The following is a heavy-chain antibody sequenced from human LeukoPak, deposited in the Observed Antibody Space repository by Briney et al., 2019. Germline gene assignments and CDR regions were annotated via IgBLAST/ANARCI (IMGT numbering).Heavy chain of an antibody. CDR2: IKQDGSEK. CDR3: ARGEFHLPFDI. D-gene: IGHD3-10*01. V-gene: IGHV3-7*04. J-gene: IGHJ3*02. CDR1: GFTFSNYW. Sequence: GGSLRFSCAASGFTFSNYWMSWVRQAPGRGLEWVANIKQDGSEKYYVDSVKGRFTISRDNAKSSLYLQMDSLRAEDTAVYYCARGEFHLPFDIWGQGTMVTLSS.